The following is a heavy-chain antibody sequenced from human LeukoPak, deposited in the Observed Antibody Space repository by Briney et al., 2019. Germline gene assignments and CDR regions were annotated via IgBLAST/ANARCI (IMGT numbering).Heavy chain of an antibody. V-gene: IGHV3-33*01. J-gene: IGHJ4*02. Sequence: GGPLRLSCAASGFTFSSYGMHWVRQAPGKGLEWVTVIWYDGSDKYYADSVKGRFTISRDNSNNTLHLQMNSLRAEDTAVYYCGRAMEVYQLLPDYWGQGTLVTVSS. CDR1: GFTFSSYG. D-gene: IGHD2-2*01. CDR2: IWYDGSDK. CDR3: GRAMEVYQLLPDY.